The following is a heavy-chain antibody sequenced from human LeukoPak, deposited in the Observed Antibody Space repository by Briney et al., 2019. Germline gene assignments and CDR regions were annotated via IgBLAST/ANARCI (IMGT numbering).Heavy chain of an antibody. V-gene: IGHV3-23*01. CDR1: GFTFSSYA. CDR2: ISGSGGST. Sequence: GGSLRLSCAASGFTFSSYAMSWVRQAPGKGLEWVSAISGSGGSTYYADSVKGRSTISRDNSKNTLYLQMNSLRAEDTAVYYCAKSPYCSSTSCYPYFDYWGQGTLVTVSS. J-gene: IGHJ4*02. D-gene: IGHD2-2*01. CDR3: AKSPYCSSTSCYPYFDY.